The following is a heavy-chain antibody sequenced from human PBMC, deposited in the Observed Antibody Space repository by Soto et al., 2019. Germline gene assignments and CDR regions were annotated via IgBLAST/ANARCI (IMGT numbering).Heavy chain of an antibody. CDR3: ANVAGVGCSSASCYEGFDY. V-gene: IGHV3-9*01. J-gene: IGHJ4*02. Sequence: PGGSLRLSCAASGFTFDDYAMHWVRQAPGKGLEWVSGISRNSGSIGYADSVKGRFTISRDNAKNSLFLQMNSLRAEDTALYYCANVAGVGCSSASCYEGFDYWGQGALVTVSS. D-gene: IGHD2-2*01. CDR2: ISRNSGSI. CDR1: GFTFDDYA.